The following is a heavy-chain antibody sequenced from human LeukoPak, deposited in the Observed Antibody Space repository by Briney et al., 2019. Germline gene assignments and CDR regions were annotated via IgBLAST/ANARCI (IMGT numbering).Heavy chain of an antibody. D-gene: IGHD3-22*01. Sequence: SETLSLTCAVYGGSFSGYYWSWIRQHPGKGLEWIGYIYYSGSTYYNPSLKSRVIISVDISNNQFSLKLSSVTAADTAVYYCARDNYYDSSNYYRPFDYWGQGILVTVSS. J-gene: IGHJ4*02. V-gene: IGHV4-31*11. CDR3: ARDNYYDSSNYYRPFDY. CDR2: IYYSGST. CDR1: GGSFSGYY.